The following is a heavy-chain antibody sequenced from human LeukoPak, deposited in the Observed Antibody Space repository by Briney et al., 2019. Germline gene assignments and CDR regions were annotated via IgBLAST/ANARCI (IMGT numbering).Heavy chain of an antibody. J-gene: IGHJ4*02. Sequence: PGGSLRLPCAASGFTFSSYAMSWVRQAPGKGLEWVSAISGSGGSTYYADSVKGRFTISRDNSKNTLYLQMNSLRAEDTAVYYCAKGWSEVPAALIDYWGQGTLVTVSS. CDR2: ISGSGGST. V-gene: IGHV3-23*01. CDR3: AKGWSEVPAALIDY. CDR1: GFTFSSYA. D-gene: IGHD2-2*01.